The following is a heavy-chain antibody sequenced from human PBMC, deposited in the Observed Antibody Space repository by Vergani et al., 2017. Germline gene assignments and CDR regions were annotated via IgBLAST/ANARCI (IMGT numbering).Heavy chain of an antibody. CDR3: ARDPAPRRYYYYMDV. Sequence: VQLVESGGGVVQPGRSLRLSCAASGFTFSSYAMHWVRQAPGKGLEWVAVISYDGSNKYYADSVKGRFTISRDNSKNTLYLQMNSLRAEDTAVYYCARDPAPRRYYYYMDVWGKGTTVTVSS. CDR2: ISYDGSNK. J-gene: IGHJ6*03. CDR1: GFTFSSYA. V-gene: IGHV3-30-3*01.